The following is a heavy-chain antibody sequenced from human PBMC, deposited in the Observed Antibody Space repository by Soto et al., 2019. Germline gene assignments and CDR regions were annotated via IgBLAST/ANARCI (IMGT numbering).Heavy chain of an antibody. D-gene: IGHD1-7*01. J-gene: IGHJ4*02. V-gene: IGHV2-5*02. Sequence: QITLKESGPTLVKPTQTLTLTCTFSGFSLSTSGVGVGWIRQPPGKALEGLVIIYWDDDKRYSSSLRGRLTITKDTSKNQVVLTMTNVDPEDTATYFCAHRRIGVSQWNYGDFDYWGQGTLVTVSS. CDR3: AHRRIGVSQWNYGDFDY. CDR2: IYWDDDK. CDR1: GFSLSTSGVG.